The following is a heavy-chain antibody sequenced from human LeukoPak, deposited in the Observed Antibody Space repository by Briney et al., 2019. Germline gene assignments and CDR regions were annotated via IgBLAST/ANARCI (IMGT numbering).Heavy chain of an antibody. V-gene: IGHV4-30-2*05. CDR3: ARAVGSSYYYYYGMDV. J-gene: IGHJ6*02. CDR2: IYHSGST. CDR1: GGSISSGGYS. D-gene: IGHD3-10*01. Sequence: SETLSLTCAVSGGSISSGGYSWSWIRQPPGKGLEWIGYIYHSGSTYYNPSLKSRVTISVDTSKNQFSLKLSSVTAADTAVYYCARAVGSSYYYYYGMDVWGQGTTVTVSS.